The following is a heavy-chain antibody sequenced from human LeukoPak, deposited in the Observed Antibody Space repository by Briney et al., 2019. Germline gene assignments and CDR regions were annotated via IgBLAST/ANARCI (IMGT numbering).Heavy chain of an antibody. J-gene: IGHJ3*01. CDR1: GFTFSTAC. Sequence: GGSLRLSCAAAGFTFSTACMHWVRQAPGKGLVWVSRINSDGSSTTYADSVKGRFTISRDNAKNTLYLQMNSLRVEDTAVYYCETDAGHGFSLWGQGTIVTVSS. CDR3: ETDAGHGFSL. D-gene: IGHD3/OR15-3a*01. CDR2: INSDGSST. V-gene: IGHV3-74*01.